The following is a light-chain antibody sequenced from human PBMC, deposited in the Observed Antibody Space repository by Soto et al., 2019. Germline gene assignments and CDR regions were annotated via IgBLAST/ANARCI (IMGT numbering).Light chain of an antibody. CDR1: LSVRSSY. V-gene: IGKV3-20*01. J-gene: IGKJ5*01. Sequence: EIVLTQSPGTLSLSPGERATLSCRASLSVRSSYLAWYQQKPGQAPRLLIYGASSRATGIPDRFSGSGSGTDFTLTISRLEPEDFAVYYCQQYGSSPPITFGQGTRLEIK. CDR3: QQYGSSPPIT. CDR2: GAS.